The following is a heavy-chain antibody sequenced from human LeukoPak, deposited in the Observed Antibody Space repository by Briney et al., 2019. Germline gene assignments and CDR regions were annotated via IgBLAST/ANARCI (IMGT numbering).Heavy chain of an antibody. Sequence: GGSLRLSCAASGFTFDDYAMHWVRHSPGKGPEWVSGISWNTGIIGYADSVKGRFTISRDNAKNSLYLQMNSLRGEDTAFYYCTRGATVTTAYGFDPWGQGTLVTVSS. CDR3: TRGATVTTAYGFDP. D-gene: IGHD4-17*01. J-gene: IGHJ5*02. CDR1: GFTFDDYA. V-gene: IGHV3-9*01. CDR2: ISWNTGII.